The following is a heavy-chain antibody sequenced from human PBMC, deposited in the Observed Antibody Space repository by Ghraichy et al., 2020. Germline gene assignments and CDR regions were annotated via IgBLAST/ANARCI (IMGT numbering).Heavy chain of an antibody. J-gene: IGHJ6*02. CDR3: ARELLNSGSYAYYYGMDV. D-gene: IGHD1-26*01. V-gene: IGHV3-21*01. CDR1: GFTFSSYS. CDR2: ISSSSSYI. Sequence: GESLNISCAASGFTFSSYSMNWVRQAPGKGLEWVSSISSSSSYIYYGDSVKGRLTISRDNAKNSLYLQMNSLRAEDTAVYYCARELLNSGSYAYYYGMDVWGQGTTVTVSS.